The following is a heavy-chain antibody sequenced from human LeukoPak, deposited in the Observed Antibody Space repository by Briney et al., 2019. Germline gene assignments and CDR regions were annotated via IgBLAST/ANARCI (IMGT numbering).Heavy chain of an antibody. CDR3: ARRSVVVSAAGDDAFDL. D-gene: IGHD2-15*01. V-gene: IGHV1-18*01. J-gene: IGHJ3*01. CDR2: LNTYNGNT. Sequence: GASVKVSCKASGYTFTRYGNSWVRRAPGQGLEWKGWLNTYNGNTTYVQNLQGRFTMTTVTSTRTAYMELRSLRYDDTAVYYCARRSVVVSAAGDDAFDLWGQGTMVTVSS. CDR1: GYTFTRYG.